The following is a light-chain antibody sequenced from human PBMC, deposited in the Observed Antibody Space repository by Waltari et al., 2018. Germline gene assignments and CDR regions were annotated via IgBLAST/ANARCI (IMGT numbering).Light chain of an antibody. J-gene: IGKJ5*01. CDR3: QHYGGSPIT. V-gene: IGKV3-20*01. Sequence: IVLTQSPGILSLSPGERATLSCRASQKVKTTYLAWYQQTPGQAPRLLLYGTSNRATGIPDRFSGSGSGTNFSLNIDRLEPEDFAVYYCQHYGGSPITFGQGTRLEI. CDR2: GTS. CDR1: QKVKTTY.